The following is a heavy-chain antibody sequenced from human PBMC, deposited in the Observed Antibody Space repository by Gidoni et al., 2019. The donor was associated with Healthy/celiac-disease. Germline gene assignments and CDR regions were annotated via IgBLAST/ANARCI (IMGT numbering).Heavy chain of an antibody. CDR2: IHYSGST. D-gene: IGHD2-15*01. CDR1: VGSISRSSYY. V-gene: IGHV4-39*01. Sequence: QLQLPESGPGLVKPSETLSLTCTVPVGSISRSSYYWGWIRQPPGKGLGWIGSIHYSGSTYYNPSLKSRVTISVDTSKNQFSLKLSSVTAADTAVYYCARQSPPGYCSGGSCYLPFGYYGMDVWGQGTTVTVSS. CDR3: ARQSPPGYCSGGSCYLPFGYYGMDV. J-gene: IGHJ6*02.